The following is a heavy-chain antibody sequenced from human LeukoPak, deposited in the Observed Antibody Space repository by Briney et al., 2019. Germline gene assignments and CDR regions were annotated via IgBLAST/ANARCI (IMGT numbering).Heavy chain of an antibody. CDR1: GYSIRSGNY. CDR2: IYHSGTT. V-gene: IGHV4-38-2*02. CDR3: ARDHDSSFMFDY. Sequence: PSETLSLTCVVSGYSIRSGNYWGWIRPPPGKGLEWIGSIYHSGTTYHNSSLKSRVTISVDTSKNQFSLKLNSVAAADTAVYYCARDHDSSFMFDYWGQGALVTVSS. D-gene: IGHD3-22*01. J-gene: IGHJ4*02.